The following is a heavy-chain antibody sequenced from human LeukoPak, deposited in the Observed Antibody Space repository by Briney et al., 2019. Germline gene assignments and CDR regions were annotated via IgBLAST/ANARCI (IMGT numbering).Heavy chain of an antibody. CDR3: AKQDIRSSGWYD. Sequence: GGSLRLSCAASGFTFSSYAMSWVRQAPGKWLELVSAISGSGGSTSYADSVKGRFTISRDNSKNTLYLQMNSLRAEDTAVYYCAKQDIRSSGWYDWGQGTLVTVSS. D-gene: IGHD6-19*01. CDR2: ISGSGGST. CDR1: GFTFSSYA. J-gene: IGHJ4*02. V-gene: IGHV3-23*01.